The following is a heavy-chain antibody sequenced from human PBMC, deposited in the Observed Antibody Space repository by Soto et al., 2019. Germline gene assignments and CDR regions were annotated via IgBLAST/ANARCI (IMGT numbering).Heavy chain of an antibody. CDR1: GYTFTSYD. CDR2: MNPNSGNT. CDR3: ARGRPEEYYDFWSGYHDY. V-gene: IGHV1-8*01. J-gene: IGHJ4*01. Sequence: ASVKVSCKASGYTFTSYDINWVRPATGQGLEWMGWMNPNSGNTGYAQKFQGRVTMTRNTSISTAYMELSSLRSEDTAVYYGARGRPEEYYDFWSGYHDYWG. D-gene: IGHD3-3*01.